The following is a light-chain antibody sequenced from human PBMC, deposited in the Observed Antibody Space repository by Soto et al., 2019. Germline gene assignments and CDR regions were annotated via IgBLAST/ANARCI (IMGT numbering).Light chain of an antibody. J-gene: IGKJ4*01. Sequence: ENVLTQSPGTLSLSPGERVTLSCRASQSIASNSLAWYQQKPGQAPRLLIYAAFRRAIGIADRFSGSGSGTDFTLTISSLEPEDFAVYYCQQDDSSPLTFGGGTRVEIK. V-gene: IGKV3-20*01. CDR3: QQDDSSPLT. CDR1: QSIASNS. CDR2: AAF.